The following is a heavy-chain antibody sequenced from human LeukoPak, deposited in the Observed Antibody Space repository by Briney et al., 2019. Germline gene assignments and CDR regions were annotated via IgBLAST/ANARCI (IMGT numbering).Heavy chain of an antibody. CDR1: GFTFSSYG. V-gene: IGHV3-33*01. D-gene: IGHD2-15*01. CDR3: ARDGCSGGSCYGIDY. J-gene: IGHJ4*02. CDR2: IWFVGSDK. Sequence: TGRSLRLSCAASGFTFSSYGMHWVRQAPGKGLEWVAVIWFVGSDKYYADSVKGRFTISRDNSKNTLYLQMNSLRAEDTAVYYCARDGCSGGSCYGIDYWGQGTLVTVSS.